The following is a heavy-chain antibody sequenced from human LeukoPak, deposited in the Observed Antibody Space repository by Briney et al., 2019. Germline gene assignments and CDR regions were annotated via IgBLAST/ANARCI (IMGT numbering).Heavy chain of an antibody. D-gene: IGHD2-2*01. Sequence: PGGSLRLSCAASGFTFSSYAMHWVRQAPGKGLEWVGRIKSKTDGGTTDYAAPVKGRFTISRDDSKNTLYLQMNSLKTEDTAVYYCTTDPIVVVPAAIGYYYYYYMDVWGKGTTVTVSS. CDR3: TTDPIVVVPAAIGYYYYYYMDV. J-gene: IGHJ6*03. CDR1: GFTFSSYA. V-gene: IGHV3-15*01. CDR2: IKSKTDGGTT.